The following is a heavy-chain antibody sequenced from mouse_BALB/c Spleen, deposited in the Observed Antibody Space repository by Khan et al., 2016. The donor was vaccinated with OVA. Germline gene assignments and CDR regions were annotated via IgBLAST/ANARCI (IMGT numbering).Heavy chain of an antibody. CDR1: GYTFTSNT. V-gene: IGHV1-4*01. CDR3: ARRTTGYTMDY. D-gene: IGHD2-14*01. J-gene: IGHJ4*01. Sequence: QVQLKESGAELARPGASVRMSCKASGYTFTSNTMHWVKQRPGQGLEWIGSINPRSGYTNYNQNFKDKATLTADKSSSTAYMQLSSLTSEDSAVYYCARRTTGYTMDYWGQGTSVTVSS. CDR2: INPRSGYT.